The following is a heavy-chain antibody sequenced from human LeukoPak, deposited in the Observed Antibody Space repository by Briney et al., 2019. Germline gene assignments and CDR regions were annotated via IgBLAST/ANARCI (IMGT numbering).Heavy chain of an antibody. V-gene: IGHV1-3*01. J-gene: IGHJ6*02. CDR1: GYTFTSYA. D-gene: IGHD3-22*01. CDR3: ARENMIRAGYYYYYGMDV. CDR2: INAGNGNT. Sequence: ASVKVSCKASGYTFTSYAMHWVRQAPGQRLEWMGWINAGNGNTKYSQKFQGGVTITRDTSASTAYMELSSLRSEDTAVYYCARENMIRAGYYYYYGMDVWGQGTTVTVSS.